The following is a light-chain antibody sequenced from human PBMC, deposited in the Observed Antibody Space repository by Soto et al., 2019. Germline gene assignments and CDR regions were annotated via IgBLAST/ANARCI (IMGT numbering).Light chain of an antibody. CDR1: SSDVGGYNY. V-gene: IGLV2-14*01. J-gene: IGLJ1*01. Sequence: QSGLTQPASVSGSPGQSITISCTGTSSDVGGYNYVSWYQQHPGKAPKLMIYDVSNRPSGVSNRFSGSKSGNTASLTISGLQAEDEADYYCSSYTSSSTYGFGTGTKVTVL. CDR2: DVS. CDR3: SSYTSSSTYG.